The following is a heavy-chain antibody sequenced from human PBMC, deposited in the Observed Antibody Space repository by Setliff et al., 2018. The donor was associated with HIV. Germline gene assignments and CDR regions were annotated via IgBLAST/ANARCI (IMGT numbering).Heavy chain of an antibody. D-gene: IGHD2-15*01. CDR1: GFTFSSYW. V-gene: IGHV3-23*01. CDR3: AKDGISGGAYPPYYFDY. CDR2: ISGSGIST. J-gene: IGHJ4*01. Sequence: GGSLRLSCAASGFTFSSYWMHWVRQAPGKGLAWVSGISGSGISTYNADSVKGRFTISRDNSKNTLYLQMNRLRVEDTAVYYCAKDGISGGAYPPYYFDYWGHGTLVTVSS.